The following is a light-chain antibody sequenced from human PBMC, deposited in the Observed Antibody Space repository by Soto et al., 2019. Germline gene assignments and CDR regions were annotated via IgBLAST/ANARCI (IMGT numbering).Light chain of an antibody. CDR2: STN. V-gene: IGLV8-61*01. CDR1: SGSVSTSYY. J-gene: IGLJ3*02. Sequence: QTVVTQEPSFSVSPGGTVTLTCGLSSGSVSTSYYPSWYQQTPGQAPRTLIYSTNTRSSGVPDRFSGPILGNKAALTITGAQADDESDYYCVLYMGSGICVFGGGTKLTVL. CDR3: VLYMGSGICV.